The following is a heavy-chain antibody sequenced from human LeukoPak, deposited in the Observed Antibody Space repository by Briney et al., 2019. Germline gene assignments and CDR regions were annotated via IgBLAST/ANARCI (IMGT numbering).Heavy chain of an antibody. J-gene: IGHJ6*03. D-gene: IGHD1-7*01. V-gene: IGHV3-23*01. CDR1: GFTFSSYA. Sequence: PGGSLRLSCAASGFTFSSYALSWVRQAPGQGLEWVSAISGSGGSTYYADSVKGRFTISRDNSKNTLYLHMNSLRAEDTAVYYCAKDGGTTGYYYYYMDVWGKGTTVTVSS. CDR2: ISGSGGST. CDR3: AKDGGTTGYYYYYMDV.